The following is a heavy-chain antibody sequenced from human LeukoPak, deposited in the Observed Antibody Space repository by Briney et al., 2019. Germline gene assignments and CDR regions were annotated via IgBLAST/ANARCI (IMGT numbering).Heavy chain of an antibody. CDR2: IKQDGSGK. V-gene: IGHV3-7*05. J-gene: IGHJ4*02. CDR1: GFTFSNYW. CDR3: ARDKSVGATPLDY. Sequence: GGSLRLSCAASGFTFSNYWMCWVRQAPGKGLERVANIKQDGSGKYYVDSVKGRFTIFRDNAKNSLYLEMNSLRAEDTAVYYCARDKSVGATPLDYWGQGTLVTVSS. D-gene: IGHD1-26*01.